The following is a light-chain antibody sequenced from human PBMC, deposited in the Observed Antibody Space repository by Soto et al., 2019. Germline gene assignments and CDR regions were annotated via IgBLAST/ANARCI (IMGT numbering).Light chain of an antibody. J-gene: IGKJ4*01. CDR3: QQAHSFPRT. CDR1: QDISTY. V-gene: IGKV1-12*01. Sequence: DIQMTQSPSSVSASVGDRVTITCRASQDISTYLAWYQQKPGKAPKLLIYAASSLHSGVPSRFSGGGSGADFTLTISSLQPEDFASYYCQQAHSFPRTFGGGTKVEMK. CDR2: AAS.